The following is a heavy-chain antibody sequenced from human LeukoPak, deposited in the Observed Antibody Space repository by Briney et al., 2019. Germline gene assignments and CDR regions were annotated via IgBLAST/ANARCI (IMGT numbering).Heavy chain of an antibody. CDR3: AKEGPSVQLWFDY. D-gene: IGHD5-18*01. CDR1: GFTFSSYS. CDR2: ISSSSSYI. J-gene: IGHJ4*02. Sequence: GGSLRLSCAASGFTFSSYSMNWVRQAPGKGLEWVSSISSSSSYIYYADSVKGRFTISRDNAKNTLYLQMNSLRAEDTAVYYCAKEGPSVQLWFDYWGQGTLVTVSS. V-gene: IGHV3-21*01.